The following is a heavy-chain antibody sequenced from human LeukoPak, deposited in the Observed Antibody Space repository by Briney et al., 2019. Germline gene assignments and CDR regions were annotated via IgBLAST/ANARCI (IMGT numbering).Heavy chain of an antibody. J-gene: IGHJ4*02. Sequence: SETLSLTCAVYGGSFSGYYWSWIRQAPGKGLEWIGEINHSGSTNYNPSLKSRVTISVDTSKNQFSLKLSSVTAADTAVYYCASTSSSYGPWGDDYWGQGTLVTVSS. D-gene: IGHD5-18*01. CDR3: ASTSSSYGPWGDDY. V-gene: IGHV4-34*01. CDR1: GGSFSGYY. CDR2: INHSGST.